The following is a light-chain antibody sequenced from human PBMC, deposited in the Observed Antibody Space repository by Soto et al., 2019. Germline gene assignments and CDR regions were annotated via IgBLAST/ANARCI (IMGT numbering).Light chain of an antibody. J-gene: IGKJ2*01. V-gene: IGKV1-5*03. Sequence: DIHMTQSPSTLSASVGDRVTITCRASQSISGWLAWYQQKPGKAPKLLIYKASSLKAGVPSRFGGSGSGTDFTLTISNLQPDDFATYYCQQYNSYSYTFGQGTKLEIE. CDR2: KAS. CDR1: QSISGW. CDR3: QQYNSYSYT.